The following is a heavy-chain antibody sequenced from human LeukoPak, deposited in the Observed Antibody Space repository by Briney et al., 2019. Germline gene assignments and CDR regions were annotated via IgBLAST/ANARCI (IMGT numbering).Heavy chain of an antibody. CDR3: ARRGRDKARLCYYYYYMDV. D-gene: IGHD2-15*01. Sequence: KPSATLSLTCAVSGYSISSGYYWGWIRQPPGTGLEWIGIIYHSGSTYYNPSLKSRVTISVDTSKNQFSLKLSSVPAADTAVYYCARRGRDKARLCYYYYYMDVWGKGTTVTVSS. CDR2: IYHSGST. CDR1: GYSISSGYY. V-gene: IGHV4-38-2*01. J-gene: IGHJ6*03.